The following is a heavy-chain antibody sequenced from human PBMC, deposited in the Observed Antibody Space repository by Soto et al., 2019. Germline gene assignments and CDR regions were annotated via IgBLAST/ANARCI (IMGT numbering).Heavy chain of an antibody. CDR3: ARDFKVTMIVVATAPHSFDI. J-gene: IGHJ3*02. V-gene: IGHV3-30*03. Sequence: PGGSLRLSCAASGFTFSNYGMQWVRQDTGKGVEWAAIISYDGDNEYYADSVRGRFTISRDNSKNTLYLQTSSLRHEDTAVYYCARDFKVTMIVVATAPHSFDIWGQGT. CDR2: ISYDGDNE. D-gene: IGHD3-22*01. CDR1: GFTFSNYG.